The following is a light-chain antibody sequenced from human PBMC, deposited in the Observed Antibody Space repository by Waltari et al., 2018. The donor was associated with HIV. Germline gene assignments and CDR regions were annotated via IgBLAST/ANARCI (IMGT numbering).Light chain of an antibody. CDR3: AAWDDSLSAVV. CDR2: VSN. CDR1: SSNIGSNT. V-gene: IGLV1-44*01. J-gene: IGLJ2*01. Sequence: QSVLTQPPSASGTPGQRVTISCSGSSSNIGSNTVSWYQQLPGTAPKLLIYVSNRRPSVVPDRFSGSKSGTSASLAISGLQSEDDADYFCAAWDDSLSAVVFGGGTKLTVL.